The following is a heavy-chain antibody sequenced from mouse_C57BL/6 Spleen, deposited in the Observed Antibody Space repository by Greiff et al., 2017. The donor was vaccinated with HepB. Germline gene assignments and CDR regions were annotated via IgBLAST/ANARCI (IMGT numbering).Heavy chain of an antibody. J-gene: IGHJ2*01. D-gene: IGHD2-1*01. V-gene: IGHV1-69*01. CDR3: ARGYGNYYFDY. CDR1: GYTFTSHW. CDR2: IDPSDSYT. Sequence: VQLQQPGAELVMPGASVKLSCKASGYTFTSHWMHWVKQRPGQGLEWIGEIDPSDSYTNYNQKFKGKSTLTVDKSSSTAYMQLSSLTSEDSAVYYCARGYGNYYFDYWGQGTTLTVSS.